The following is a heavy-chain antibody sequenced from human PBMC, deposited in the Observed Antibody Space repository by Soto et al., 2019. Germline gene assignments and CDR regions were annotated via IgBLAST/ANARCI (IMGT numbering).Heavy chain of an antibody. V-gene: IGHV3-30*03. Sequence: QVHLVEAGGGVVQPGRSLRLSCAASGFSLSGYDMHWVRQAPGKGLEWVALILNQGTSEYYADSVKGRFTISRDNSKDTLYLQMDSLRPDDTAVYYCARGGPASHDILTGYYTWGDYMDVWGKGTTVTVSS. CDR3: ARGGPASHDILTGYYTWGDYMDV. CDR2: ILNQGTSE. CDR1: GFSLSGYD. J-gene: IGHJ6*03. D-gene: IGHD3-9*01.